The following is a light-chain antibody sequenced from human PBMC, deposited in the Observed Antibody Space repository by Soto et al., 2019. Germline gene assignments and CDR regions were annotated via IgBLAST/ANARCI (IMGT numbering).Light chain of an antibody. V-gene: IGKV1-33*01. J-gene: IGKJ5*01. CDR3: QQHDGRPTMT. Sequence: IQLTQSPPSLSASVGETVTITCRASQDIDNSLNWYQHQPGKAPKLLIYAVSFLETGVPSRFSGRGSGIVFSLTINSLQADDFATYYCQQHDGRPTMTFGQGTRLDIK. CDR2: AVS. CDR1: QDIDNS.